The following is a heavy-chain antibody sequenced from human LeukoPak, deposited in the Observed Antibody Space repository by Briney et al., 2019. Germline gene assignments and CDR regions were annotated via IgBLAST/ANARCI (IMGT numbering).Heavy chain of an antibody. J-gene: IGHJ6*02. Sequence: AGGSLRLSCAASGFTLSTYSMNWVRQAPGKGLEWVSSISRTTTYIYYADSVKGRFTISRDNAKNSLYLQMNSLRAEDAAVYFCARGGVGLVIIPGWEYDYYGMDVWGQGTTVTVSS. V-gene: IGHV3-21*01. D-gene: IGHD3/OR15-3a*01. CDR3: ARGGVGLVIIPGWEYDYYGMDV. CDR1: GFTLSTYS. CDR2: ISRTTTYI.